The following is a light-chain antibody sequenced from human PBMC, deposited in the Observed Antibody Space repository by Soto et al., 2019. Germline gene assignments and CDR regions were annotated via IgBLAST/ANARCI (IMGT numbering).Light chain of an antibody. Sequence: DIQMTQSPTSLSASVGDRVTITCRASQDIRNFVAWYQQKPGKAPKLLIYAASTLQSGVPYRFSGSGSGTDFTLTMSSLQPDDVATYSGQRYSSVPVFGPGTKVEI. J-gene: IGKJ3*01. CDR3: QRYSSVPV. CDR1: QDIRNF. CDR2: AAS. V-gene: IGKV1-27*01.